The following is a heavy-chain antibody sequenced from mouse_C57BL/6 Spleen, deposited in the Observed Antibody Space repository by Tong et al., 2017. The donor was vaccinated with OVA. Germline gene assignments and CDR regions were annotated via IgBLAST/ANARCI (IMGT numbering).Heavy chain of an antibody. V-gene: IGHV1-39*01. CDR1: GYSFTGYN. CDR3: ARRNWDYYAMDY. CDR2: IDPYYGGT. Sequence: EVQLQESGPELEKPGASVKISCKASGYSFTGYNMNWVKQSNGKSLEWIGNIDPYYGGTSYNQKFKGKATFTVDTSSSTAYMQFNSLTSEDSAVYYCARRNWDYYAMDYWGQGTSVTVSS. J-gene: IGHJ4*01. D-gene: IGHD4-1*01.